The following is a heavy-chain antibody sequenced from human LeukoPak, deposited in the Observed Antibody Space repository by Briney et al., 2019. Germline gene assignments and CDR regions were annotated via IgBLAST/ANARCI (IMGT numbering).Heavy chain of an antibody. D-gene: IGHD3-22*01. V-gene: IGHV4-34*01. CDR1: GGSFSGYY. CDR3: ARMRRITMIVVVDYYYYYYMDV. Sequence: KPSETLSLTCAVYGGSFSGYYWSWIRQPPGKGLEWIGEINHSGSTNYNPSLKSRVTISVDTSKNQFSLTLSSVTAADTAVYYCARMRRITMIVVVDYYYYYYMDVWGKGTTVTVSS. J-gene: IGHJ6*03. CDR2: INHSGST.